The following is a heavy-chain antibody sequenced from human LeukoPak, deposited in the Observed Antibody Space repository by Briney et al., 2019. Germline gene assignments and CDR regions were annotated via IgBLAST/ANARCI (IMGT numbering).Heavy chain of an antibody. CDR1: GFTFSSYE. CDR2: ISSSGSTI. Sequence: GGSLRLSCAASGFTFSSYEMNWVRQAPGKGLEWVSYISSSGSTIYYADSVKGRFTIPRDNAKNSLYLQMNSLTAEDTAVHYCVRAHHPGGWFDPWGQGTLVTVSS. J-gene: IGHJ5*02. V-gene: IGHV3-48*03. CDR3: VRAHHPGGWFDP. D-gene: IGHD3-10*01.